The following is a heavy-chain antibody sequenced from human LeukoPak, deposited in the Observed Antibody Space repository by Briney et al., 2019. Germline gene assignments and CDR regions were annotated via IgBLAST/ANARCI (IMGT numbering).Heavy chain of an antibody. D-gene: IGHD1-26*01. J-gene: IGHJ4*02. Sequence: GGSLSLSCATSGITFNNYPMTWVRQTPGKGLEWVADVSGSGPTTQYTDSVKGRFTISRDNSKNTLYLQMNSLRVEDTAVYYCARGGAPARYYFDYWGQGTLVTVSS. V-gene: IGHV3-23*01. CDR2: VSGSGPTT. CDR1: GITFNNYP. CDR3: ARGGAPARYYFDY.